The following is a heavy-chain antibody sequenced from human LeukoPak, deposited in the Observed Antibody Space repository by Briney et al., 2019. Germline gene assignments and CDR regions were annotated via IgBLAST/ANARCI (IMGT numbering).Heavy chain of an antibody. CDR2: ISGSGGST. D-gene: IGHD3-10*02. V-gene: IGHV3-23*01. J-gene: IGHJ6*04. CDR1: GFTFSSYA. Sequence: GGSLRLSCAASGFTFSSYAMTWVRQAPGKGLEWVSAISGSGGSTYYADSVKGRFTISRDNSKNSLYLQMNSLRAEDTAVYYCAELGITMIGGVWGKGTTVTISS. CDR3: AELGITMIGGV.